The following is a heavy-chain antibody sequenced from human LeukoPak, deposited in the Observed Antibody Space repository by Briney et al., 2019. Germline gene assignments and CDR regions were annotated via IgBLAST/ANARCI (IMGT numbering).Heavy chain of an antibody. V-gene: IGHV1-8*01. D-gene: IGHD1-26*01. CDR2: MNPKSGNT. CDR1: GYTFTSYD. CDR3: ARRVGVDAFDY. Sequence: ASVKVSCKASGYTFTSYDINWVRQATGQGLEWRGGMNPKSGNTGYAQKFQGRVTMTRNTSISTAYMELSSLRSEDTAVYYCARRVGVDAFDYWGQGTLVTVSS. J-gene: IGHJ4*02.